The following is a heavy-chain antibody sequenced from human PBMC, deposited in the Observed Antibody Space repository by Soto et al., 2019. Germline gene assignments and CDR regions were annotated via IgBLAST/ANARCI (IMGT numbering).Heavy chain of an antibody. CDR1: GGSISSGDYY. J-gene: IGHJ4*02. CDR2: IYYSGST. Sequence: QVQLQESGPGLVKPSQTLSLTCTVSGGSISSGDYYWSWIRQPPGKGLEWIGYIYYSGSTYYNPSLKSRVTISVDSSKNQFSLKLSSVTAADTAVYYCAREIATIPLGFDYWGQGTLVTVSS. D-gene: IGHD5-12*01. V-gene: IGHV4-30-4*01. CDR3: AREIATIPLGFDY.